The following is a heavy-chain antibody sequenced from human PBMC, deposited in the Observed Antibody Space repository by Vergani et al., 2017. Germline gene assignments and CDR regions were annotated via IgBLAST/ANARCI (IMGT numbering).Heavy chain of an antibody. D-gene: IGHD1-1*01. CDR3: ARHFLTRVTTLDYYYMGV. J-gene: IGHJ6*03. CDR1: GFTFNHYA. CDR2: ISYAGNKK. Sequence: VQLLESGGDLVQPGRSLRLSCAASGFTFNHYAMNWVRQAPGKGKEWVSVISYAGNKKNYADSVKGRFTISRDNSKNTLYLEMNALRAEDSAVYYCARHFLTRVTTLDYYYMGVWGKGTTVTVSS. V-gene: IGHV3-30*03.